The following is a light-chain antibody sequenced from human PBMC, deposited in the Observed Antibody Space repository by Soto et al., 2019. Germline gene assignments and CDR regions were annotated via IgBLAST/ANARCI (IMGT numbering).Light chain of an antibody. CDR2: GAS. CDR3: QQYGRSLWT. CDR1: QSVSNNY. V-gene: IGKV3-20*01. Sequence: ELVLTQSPGTLSLSPGERASLSCRASQSVSNNYFAWYQQKPGQAPRLLIYGASSRATDIPDRFSGSGSGTDFTLTISRLEPEDFAVYYCQQYGRSLWTFGQGTKVDI. J-gene: IGKJ1*01.